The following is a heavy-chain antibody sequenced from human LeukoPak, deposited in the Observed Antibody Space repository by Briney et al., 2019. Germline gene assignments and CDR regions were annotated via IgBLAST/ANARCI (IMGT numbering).Heavy chain of an antibody. D-gene: IGHD3-22*01. V-gene: IGHV1-3*01. Sequence: ASVKVSCKASGYTFTSYAMHWVRQAPGQRLEWMGWINAGNGNTKYSQKFQGRVIITTDTSTGTAYIQLTSLRSEHTAVYYCARVSYYDSSGYYESYYYYGMDVWGQGTTVTVSS. CDR2: INAGNGNT. CDR3: ARVSYYDSSGYYESYYYYGMDV. CDR1: GYTFTSYA. J-gene: IGHJ6*02.